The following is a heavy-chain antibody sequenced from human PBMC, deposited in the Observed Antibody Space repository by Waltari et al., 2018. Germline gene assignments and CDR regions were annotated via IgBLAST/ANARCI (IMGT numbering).Heavy chain of an antibody. CDR1: GGTFANYA. CDR2: IIPMFNTS. J-gene: IGHJ6*02. V-gene: IGHV1-69*05. D-gene: IGHD1-1*01. Sequence: QVQLVQSGAEAKKPGSSVKVSCTSSGGTFANYAISWVRQAPGQGVEWMGGIIPMFNTSNYAQKFKDRVTITKDESTTTAFMELSGLRFDDTAIYYCARTLPPDNKSWHYYFGMDVWGQGTTVTVSS. CDR3: ARTLPPDNKSWHYYFGMDV.